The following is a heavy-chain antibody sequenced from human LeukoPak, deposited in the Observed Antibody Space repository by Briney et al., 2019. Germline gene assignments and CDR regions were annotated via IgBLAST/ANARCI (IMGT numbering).Heavy chain of an antibody. V-gene: IGHV1-2*02. CDR2: INPNSGVT. CDR1: GHTFTGYY. D-gene: IGHD4-11*01. CDR3: ARDLQGSSTFDY. Sequence: ASAKVSCKASGHTFTGYYMHWVRQAPGQGLEWLGWINPNSGVTNYAQKFQGRVTMTRDTSTNTVYMELSSLRSDDTAVYYCARDLQGSSTFDYWGQGTLVTVSS. J-gene: IGHJ4*02.